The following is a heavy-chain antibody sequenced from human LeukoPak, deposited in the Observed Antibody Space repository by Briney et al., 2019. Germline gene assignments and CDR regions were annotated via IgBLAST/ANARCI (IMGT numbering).Heavy chain of an antibody. CDR3: ARSTPLYRLLYYYYYGMDV. D-gene: IGHD3-16*01. V-gene: IGHV3-23*01. CDR1: GLTFSNYA. J-gene: IGHJ6*02. Sequence: GWSLRLSCAASGLTFSNYAMTWVRQAPGKGLEWVSAISTNGDRTYYADSVKGRFTISRENAKNSLYLQMNSLRAADTAVYYCARSTPLYRLLYYYYYGMDVWGQGTTVTVSS. CDR2: ISTNGDRT.